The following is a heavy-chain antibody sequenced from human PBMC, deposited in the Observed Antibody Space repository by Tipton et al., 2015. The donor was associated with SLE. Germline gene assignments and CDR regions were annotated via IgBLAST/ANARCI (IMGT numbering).Heavy chain of an antibody. CDR1: GFFVSSNY. CDR2: IYSGGST. CDR3: ARDRGSSWFFFDY. Sequence: SLRLSCAASGFFVSSNYMSWVRQAPGKGLEWVSVIYSGGSTYYADSVKGRFTISRDNSKNTLYLQMNSLRAEDTAVYYCARDRGSSWFFFDYWGQGTLVTVSS. J-gene: IGHJ4*02. V-gene: IGHV3-66*02. D-gene: IGHD6-13*01.